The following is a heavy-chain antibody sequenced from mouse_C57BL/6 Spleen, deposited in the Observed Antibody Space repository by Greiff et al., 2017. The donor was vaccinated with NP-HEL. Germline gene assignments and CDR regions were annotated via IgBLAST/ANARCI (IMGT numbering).Heavy chain of an antibody. CDR3: ARRGTTMVREGWFAY. CDR1: GYTFTGYW. CDR2: ILPGSGST. V-gene: IGHV1-9*01. D-gene: IGHD2-2*01. J-gene: IGHJ3*01. Sequence: VQLQQSGAELMKPGASVKLSCKATGYTFTGYWIEWVKQRPGHGLEWIGEILPGSGSTTYNEKFKGKATFTADTSSNTAYMQLSSLTTEDSAIYYGARRGTTMVREGWFAYWGQGTLVTVSA.